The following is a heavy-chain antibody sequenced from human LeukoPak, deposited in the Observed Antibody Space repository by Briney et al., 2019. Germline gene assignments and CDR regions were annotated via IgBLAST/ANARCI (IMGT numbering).Heavy chain of an antibody. D-gene: IGHD7-27*01. J-gene: IGHJ3*02. CDR2: IYHSGST. CDR1: GYSISSGYY. Sequence: SETLSLTCTVSGYSISSGYYWGWIRQPPGKGLEWIGSIYHSGSTYYNPSLKSRVTISVDTSKNQFSLKLSSVTAADTAVYYCARAWVISRLGDAFDIWGQGTMVTVSS. CDR3: ARAWVISRLGDAFDI. V-gene: IGHV4-38-2*02.